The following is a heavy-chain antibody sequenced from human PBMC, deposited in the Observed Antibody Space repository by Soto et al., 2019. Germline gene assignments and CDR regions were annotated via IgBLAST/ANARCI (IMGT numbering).Heavy chain of an antibody. Sequence: QVHLVQSGAEVKKPGASVKVSCKCSGYTFTSYGITWVRQAPGQGLEWMGWISAHNGNTDYAQKVQGRVNVTRDTSTSTAYMELRSLRTHHTAVYYCARGRYGDYWGQGALVTVSS. CDR1: GYTFTSYG. CDR2: ISAHNGNT. J-gene: IGHJ4*02. V-gene: IGHV1-18*01. D-gene: IGHD1-1*01. CDR3: ARGRYGDY.